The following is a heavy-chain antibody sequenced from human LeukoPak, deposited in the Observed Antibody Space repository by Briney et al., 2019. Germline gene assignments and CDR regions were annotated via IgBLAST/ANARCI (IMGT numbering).Heavy chain of an antibody. J-gene: IGHJ3*02. V-gene: IGHV3-23*01. CDR3: AKTLPNYYGSGSYYMNALDI. CDR2: ISGGGSST. CDR1: GFTFSSYG. Sequence: GGSLRLSCAASGFTFSSYGMNWVRQAPGKGLEWVSAISGGGSSTYYADSVKGRFTISRDNSKNTLYLQMNSLRAEDTAVYYCAKTLPNYYGSGSYYMNALDIWGQGTMVTVSS. D-gene: IGHD3-10*01.